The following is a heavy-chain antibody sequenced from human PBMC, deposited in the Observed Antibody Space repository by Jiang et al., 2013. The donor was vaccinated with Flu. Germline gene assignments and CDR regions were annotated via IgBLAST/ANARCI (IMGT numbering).Heavy chain of an antibody. J-gene: IGHJ4*02. D-gene: IGHD5-18*01. Sequence: LVWVSCITSGGGTIYYADSVKGRFTISRDNAKNTLYLQMKNLRAEDTAIYYCAREDTTLDSWGQGTLVTVSS. V-gene: IGHV3-48*03. CDR3: AREDTTLDS. CDR2: ITSGGGTI.